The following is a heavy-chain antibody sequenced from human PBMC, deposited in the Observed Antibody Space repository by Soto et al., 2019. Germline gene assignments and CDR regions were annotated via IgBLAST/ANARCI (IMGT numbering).Heavy chain of an antibody. Sequence: GGSLRLSCPASGFTFSNYAMHWVRQAPGKGLEYVSAITNDGVSTYYADSVKGRFTISRDNSKNTLFLQMSSLRDEDTAVYYWVKGGTVMTHGVDFWGLGTLVTVSS. CDR3: VKGGTVMTHGVDF. CDR1: GFTFSNYA. V-gene: IGHV3-64D*08. CDR2: ITNDGVST. J-gene: IGHJ4*02. D-gene: IGHD3-16*01.